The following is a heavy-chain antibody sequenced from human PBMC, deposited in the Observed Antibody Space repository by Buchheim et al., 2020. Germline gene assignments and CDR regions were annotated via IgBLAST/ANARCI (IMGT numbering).Heavy chain of an antibody. J-gene: IGHJ4*02. V-gene: IGHV2-5*02. Sequence: QITLKESGPTLVKPTQTLTLTCAFSGFSLSTSGVGVGWIRQPPGKALEWLALIYWDDDKRYSPSLKSRLTITKDTPKAHVALTMTNMDPVDTATYYCAHSPGLQWLTYFDYWGQGTL. CDR1: GFSLSTSGVG. CDR3: AHSPGLQWLTYFDY. D-gene: IGHD6-19*01. CDR2: IYWDDDK.